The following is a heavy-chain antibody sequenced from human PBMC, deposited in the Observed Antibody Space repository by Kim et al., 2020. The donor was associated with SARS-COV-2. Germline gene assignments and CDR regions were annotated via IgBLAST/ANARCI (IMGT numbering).Heavy chain of an antibody. CDR2: ISYDGSNK. J-gene: IGHJ6*02. CDR3: ARSRSNRQQLVKRYYYGMDV. Sequence: GGSLRLSCAASGFTFSSYAMHWVRQAPGKGLEWVAVISYDGSNKYYADSVKGRFTISRDNSKNTLYLQMNSLRAEDTAVYYCARSRSNRQQLVKRYYYGMDVWGQGTTVTVSS. D-gene: IGHD6-13*01. CDR1: GFTFSSYA. V-gene: IGHV3-30-3*01.